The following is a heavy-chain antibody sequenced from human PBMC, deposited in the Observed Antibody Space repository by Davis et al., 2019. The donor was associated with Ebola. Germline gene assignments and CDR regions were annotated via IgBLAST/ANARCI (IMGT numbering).Heavy chain of an antibody. CDR1: GFTSSSYG. J-gene: IGHJ6*02. CDR3: ARDPLNYDFWSGYYPLYYYYGMDV. D-gene: IGHD3-3*01. V-gene: IGHV3-33*01. CDR2: IWYDGSNK. Sequence: PGGPLRPPCAAPGFTSSSYGMHWFRQAPGKGLELVAVIWYDGSNKYYADSVKGRFTISRDNSKNTLYLQMNSLRAEDTAVYYCARDPLNYDFWSGYYPLYYYYGMDVWGQGTTVTVSS.